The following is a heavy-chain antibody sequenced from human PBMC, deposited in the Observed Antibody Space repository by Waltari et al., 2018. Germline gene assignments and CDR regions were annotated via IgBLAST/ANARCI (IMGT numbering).Heavy chain of an antibody. D-gene: IGHD3-22*01. J-gene: IGHJ3*02. V-gene: IGHV1-69*14. CDR3: AFYYDTKGGAFDI. Sequence: QVQLVQSGAEVKKPGSSVTVSCKASGGTFRSYAISWVRQAPGQGLEWMGGIIPIFGTANYAQKFQGRVTITADKSTSTAYMELSSLRSEDTAVYYCAFYYDTKGGAFDIWGQGTMVTVSS. CDR1: GGTFRSYA. CDR2: IIPIFGTA.